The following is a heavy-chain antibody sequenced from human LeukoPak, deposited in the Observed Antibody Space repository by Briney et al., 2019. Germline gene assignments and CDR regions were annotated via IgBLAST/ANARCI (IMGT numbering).Heavy chain of an antibody. D-gene: IGHD6-19*01. Sequence: SQTLSLTCAISGDSVSSNSAAWNWIRQSPSSGLEWLGRTYYRSKWYNDYAVSVKSRITINPDTSKNQFSLQLNSVTPEDTAVYYCARTNGAAVAGTIDYWGQGTLVTVSS. J-gene: IGHJ4*02. CDR2: TYYRSKWYN. CDR1: GDSVSSNSAA. CDR3: ARTNGAAVAGTIDY. V-gene: IGHV6-1*01.